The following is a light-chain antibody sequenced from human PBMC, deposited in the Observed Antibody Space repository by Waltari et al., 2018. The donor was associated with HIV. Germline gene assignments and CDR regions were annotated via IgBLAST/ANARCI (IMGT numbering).Light chain of an antibody. Sequence: SYELTQPPSVSVSPGQTARITCSGDALPKKYAYWYQQRSGQATVLVIYDETKRPSGIPERFSGSSSGTMATLTISGAQVEDEADYYCYSTDSSVDHRGVFGGGTKVTVL. CDR1: ALPKKY. CDR3: YSTDSSVDHRGV. V-gene: IGLV3-10*01. J-gene: IGLJ3*02. CDR2: DET.